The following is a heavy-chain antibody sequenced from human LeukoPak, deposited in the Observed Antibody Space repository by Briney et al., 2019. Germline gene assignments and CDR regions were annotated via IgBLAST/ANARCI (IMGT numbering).Heavy chain of an antibody. CDR1: GYTFTSYY. V-gene: IGHV1-46*01. CDR2: ISPSGGST. J-gene: IGHJ4*02. Sequence: ASVKVSCKASGYTFTSYYMHWVRQAPGQGLEWMGIISPSGGSTSYAQKFQGRVTMTRDTSTSTVYMELSSLRSEDTAVYYCARDKASYGSGSYFYFDYWGQGTLVTVSS. D-gene: IGHD3-10*01. CDR3: ARDKASYGSGSYFYFDY.